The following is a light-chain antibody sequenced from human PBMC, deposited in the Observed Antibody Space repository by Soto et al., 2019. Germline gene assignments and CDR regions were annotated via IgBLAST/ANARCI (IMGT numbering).Light chain of an antibody. CDR2: AAS. J-gene: IGKJ2*01. CDR1: QSISSY. V-gene: IGKV1-39*01. Sequence: DIQMTQSPSSLSASVGDRVTITCRASQSISSYLNWYQQKPGKAPKLLIYAASCLQSGVPSRFRGSGSGTDFTLTISSLQPEDFATYYCQQSYSTPYTFGQGTKLEIK. CDR3: QQSYSTPYT.